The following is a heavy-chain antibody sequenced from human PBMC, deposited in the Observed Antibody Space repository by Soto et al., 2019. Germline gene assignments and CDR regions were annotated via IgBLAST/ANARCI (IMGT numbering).Heavy chain of an antibody. J-gene: IGHJ5*02. Sequence: EVQLLESGGDLVQPGGSLRLSCVASGSGFIFSSYAMTWVRQAPGRGLEWVSVISTDGETTNYADSVKGRFTISRDNSGNTLYLHMSRLRADDSAMYYCAQYTCTTSSCNRWFDPWGPGTLVTVSS. V-gene: IGHV3-23*01. D-gene: IGHD2-2*02. CDR2: ISTDGETT. CDR1: GSGFIFSSYA. CDR3: AQYTCTTSSCNRWFDP.